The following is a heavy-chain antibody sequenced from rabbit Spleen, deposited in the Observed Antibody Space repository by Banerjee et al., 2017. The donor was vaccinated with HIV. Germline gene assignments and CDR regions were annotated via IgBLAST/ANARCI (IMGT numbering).Heavy chain of an antibody. V-gene: IGHV1S40*01. J-gene: IGHJ6*01. D-gene: IGHD8-1*01. CDR3: ARDSGSSFSSYGMDL. CDR1: GVSFSINDY. CDR2: IDSGSSGFT. Sequence: QSLEESGVDLVKPGAFLTLTCTASGVSFSINDYMCWGRQAPGKGLEWIACIDSGSSGFTYFASWAKGRFTISKTSSTTVTLQMTSLTAADTATYFCARDSGSSFSSYGMDLWGPGTLVTVS.